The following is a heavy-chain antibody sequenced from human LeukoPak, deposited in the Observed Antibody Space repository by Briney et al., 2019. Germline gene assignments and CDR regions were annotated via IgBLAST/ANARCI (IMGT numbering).Heavy chain of an antibody. CDR3: ARAPDNYGKFEY. Sequence: SQSLSLTCTVSGGSVSSGSYYWSWLRQPPGKGLEWFGYIYYSGSTNYNPSLKSRVTISVETSKNQFSLKLSSVAAADTAVYYCARAPDNYGKFEYWGEGTLGTVSS. D-gene: IGHD3-10*01. V-gene: IGHV4-61*01. CDR1: GGSVSSGSYY. CDR2: IYYSGST. J-gene: IGHJ4*02.